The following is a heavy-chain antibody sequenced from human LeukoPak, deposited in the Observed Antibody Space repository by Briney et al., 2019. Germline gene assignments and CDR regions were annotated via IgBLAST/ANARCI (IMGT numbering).Heavy chain of an antibody. CDR2: INAGNGNT. V-gene: IGHV1-3*01. D-gene: IGHD5-12*01. Sequence: GASSQDFSCACGYTFTSYYMHWGRQAPRQKLVGMGWINAGNGNTKYSQKFQGRVTITRDTSASTAYMELSSLRSEDTAVYYCAIPGGYDSWYFDYWGQGTLVTASS. J-gene: IGHJ4*02. CDR1: GYTFTSYY. CDR3: AIPGGYDSWYFDY.